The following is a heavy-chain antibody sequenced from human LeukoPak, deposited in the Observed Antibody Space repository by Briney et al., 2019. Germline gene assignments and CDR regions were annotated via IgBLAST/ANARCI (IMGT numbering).Heavy chain of an antibody. CDR3: ARQLGITTNWFDP. D-gene: IGHD7-27*01. J-gene: IGHJ5*02. CDR2: IYPGDSDT. Sequence: GESLKISCKCSGYSFTSYWIGWVRQIPGKGLEWMGIIYPGDSDTRYSPSFQGQVTISADKSISTAYLQWSSLKASDTAMYYCARQLGITTNWFDPWGQGTLVTVSS. V-gene: IGHV5-51*01. CDR1: GYSFTSYW.